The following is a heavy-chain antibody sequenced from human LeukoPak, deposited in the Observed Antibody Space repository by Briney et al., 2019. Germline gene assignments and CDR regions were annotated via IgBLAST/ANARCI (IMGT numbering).Heavy chain of an antibody. J-gene: IGHJ4*02. Sequence: GGSLRLSCAASGFTFSSYSMNWVRQAPGKGLEWVSSISSSSSYIHYADSVKGRFTISRDNAKNSLYPQMNSLRAEDTAVYYCARLTGGYYYDSSGYLDYWGQGTLVTVSS. CDR1: GFTFSSYS. D-gene: IGHD3-22*01. CDR3: ARLTGGYYYDSSGYLDY. CDR2: ISSSSSYI. V-gene: IGHV3-21*01.